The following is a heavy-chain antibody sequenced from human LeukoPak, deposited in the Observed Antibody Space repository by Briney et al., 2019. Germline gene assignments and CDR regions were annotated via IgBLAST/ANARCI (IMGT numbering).Heavy chain of an antibody. CDR1: GFTFSNYA. V-gene: IGHV3-23*01. Sequence: GGSLRLSCAASGFTFSNYAMSWVRQAPRKGLEWVSCISGGGGTTYYADSVKGRFTISRDNSKNTLYLQMSSLSAEDTALYYCAKGSGGNCYTAFDVWGRGTLFTVSS. D-gene: IGHD2-15*01. J-gene: IGHJ3*01. CDR3: AKGSGGNCYTAFDV. CDR2: ISGGGGTT.